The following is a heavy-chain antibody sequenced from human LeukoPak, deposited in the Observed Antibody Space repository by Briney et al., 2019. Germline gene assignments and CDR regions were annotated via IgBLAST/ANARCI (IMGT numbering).Heavy chain of an antibody. D-gene: IGHD6-19*01. CDR3: ARHGWHAWYFDL. V-gene: IGHV4-34*01. J-gene: IGHJ2*01. CDR2: INHSGST. CDR1: GGSFSGYY. Sequence: SETLSLTCAVYGGSFSGYYWSWIRQPPGKGLEWIGEINHSGSTNYNPSLKSRVTISIDTSKNQFSLKLSSVAAADTAVYYCARHGWHAWYFDLWGRGTLVTVSS.